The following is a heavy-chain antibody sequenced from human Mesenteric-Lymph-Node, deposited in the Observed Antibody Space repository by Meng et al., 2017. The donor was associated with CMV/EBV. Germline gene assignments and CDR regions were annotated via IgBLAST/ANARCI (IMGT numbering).Heavy chain of an antibody. CDR2: ISHDGSNK. CDR1: GFTFSSYA. J-gene: IGHJ3*02. V-gene: IGHV3-30-3*01. D-gene: IGHD2-8*01. Sequence: GESLKIPCAASGFTFSSYAMHWVRQAPGKGLEWVAVISHDGSNKQYADSVKGRFTISRDNSKNTVYLQMNSLRTEDTAVYYCARVSHIVLITATIPGGAFDIWGQGTMVTVSS. CDR3: ARVSHIVLITATIPGGAFDI.